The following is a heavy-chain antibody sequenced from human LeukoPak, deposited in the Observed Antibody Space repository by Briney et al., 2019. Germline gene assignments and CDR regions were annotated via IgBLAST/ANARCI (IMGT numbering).Heavy chain of an antibody. CDR3: ARVKELIGAFDI. CDR2: IKQDGSEK. Sequence: GGSLRLSCAASGFTFSNYWMNWVRQAPGKGLEWVANIKQDGSEKYYVDSVKGRFTISRDNAKNSLHLQMNSLRVEDTAVYYCARVKELIGAFDIWGQGTVVTVSS. J-gene: IGHJ3*02. V-gene: IGHV3-7*01. CDR1: GFTFSNYW. D-gene: IGHD1-26*01.